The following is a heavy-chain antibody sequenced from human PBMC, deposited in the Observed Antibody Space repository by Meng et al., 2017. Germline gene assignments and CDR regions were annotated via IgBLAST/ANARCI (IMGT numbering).Heavy chain of an antibody. D-gene: IGHD3-3*01. CDR2: IYYSGST. V-gene: IGHV4-59*01. Sequence: QVQVQESGPGLGKPSGTLALTCTVPGGSISSYYWGWIRQPPGKGLEWIGYIYYSGSTNYNPSLKSRVTISVDTSKNQFSLKLSSVTAADTAVYYCARGYDFWSGQYYFDYWGQGTLVTVSS. CDR3: ARGYDFWSGQYYFDY. CDR1: GGSISSYY. J-gene: IGHJ4*02.